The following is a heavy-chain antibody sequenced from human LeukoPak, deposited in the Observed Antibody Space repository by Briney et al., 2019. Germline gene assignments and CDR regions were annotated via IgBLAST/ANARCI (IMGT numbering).Heavy chain of an antibody. CDR3: ARDSQFIGPLY. D-gene: IGHD5-24*01. Sequence: GGSLRLSCAASGFTFTTYGMHWVRQAPGKGLVWVSRIMSDGRSTYADSVKGRFTISRDTAKNTLYLQMNSLRAEDTAVYYCARDSQFIGPLYWGQGTLVSVSS. CDR1: GFTFTTYG. V-gene: IGHV3-74*01. J-gene: IGHJ4*02. CDR2: IMSDGRST.